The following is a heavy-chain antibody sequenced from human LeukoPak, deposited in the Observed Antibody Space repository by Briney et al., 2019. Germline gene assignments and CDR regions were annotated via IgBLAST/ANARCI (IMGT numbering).Heavy chain of an antibody. CDR3: ARDYYGYSYGRDAFDI. CDR1: GFTFSSYG. CDR2: IRYDGSNK. V-gene: IGHV3-30*02. J-gene: IGHJ3*02. D-gene: IGHD5-18*01. Sequence: GGSLRLSCAASGFTFSSYGMHWVRQAPGKGLEWVAIIRYDGSNKYYADSVKGRFTISKDNSKNTLYLQMNSLRAEDTAVYYRARDYYGYSYGRDAFDIWGQGTMVTVSS.